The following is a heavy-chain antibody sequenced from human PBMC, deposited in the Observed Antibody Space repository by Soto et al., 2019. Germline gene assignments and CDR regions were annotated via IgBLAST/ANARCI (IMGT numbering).Heavy chain of an antibody. D-gene: IGHD6-6*01. Sequence: SETLSLTCTVSGGPTSGGDLYWSWIRQSPGKGLEWVGYIYYSGTTFYNPSLKSRVTISVDTSKNQFSLKLSSVTAADTAVYYCARDSSSSRGGQYYFDYWGQGTLVTVSS. J-gene: IGHJ4*02. CDR2: IYYSGTT. CDR3: ARDSSSSRGGQYYFDY. V-gene: IGHV4-30-4*02. CDR1: GGPTSGGDLY.